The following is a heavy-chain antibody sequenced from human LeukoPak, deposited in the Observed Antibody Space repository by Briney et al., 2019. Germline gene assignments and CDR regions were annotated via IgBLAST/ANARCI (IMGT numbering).Heavy chain of an antibody. V-gene: IGHV3-7*01. J-gene: IGHJ6*03. Sequence: GGSLRLSCAASGFTFNNAWMSWVRQAPGKGLEWVANIKQDGSEKYYVDSVKGRFTISRDNAKNSLYLQMNSLRAEDTAVYYCTRDNGYCSGGTCLHYYMDVWGKGTTVTISS. D-gene: IGHD2-15*01. CDR2: IKQDGSEK. CDR3: TRDNGYCSGGTCLHYYMDV. CDR1: GFTFNNAW.